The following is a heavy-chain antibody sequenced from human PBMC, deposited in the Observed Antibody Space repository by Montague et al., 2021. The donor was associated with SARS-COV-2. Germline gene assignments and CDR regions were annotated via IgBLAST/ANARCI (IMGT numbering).Heavy chain of an antibody. CDR3: ARGIAGTYCGGDCYNNWFDP. D-gene: IGHD2-21*02. J-gene: IGHJ5*02. Sequence: SETLSLTCTVSGGSISSYYWSWIRQPPGKGLEWIGYIYYSGSTNYNPSLKSRVTISVDTSENQFSLKLSSVTAADTAVYYCARGIAGTYCGGDCYNNWFDPWGQGTLVTVSS. V-gene: IGHV4-59*01. CDR1: GGSISSYY. CDR2: IYYSGST.